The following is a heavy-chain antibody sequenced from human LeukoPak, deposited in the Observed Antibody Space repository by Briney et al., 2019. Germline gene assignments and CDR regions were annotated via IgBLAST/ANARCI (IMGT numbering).Heavy chain of an antibody. V-gene: IGHV3-7*01. Sequence: PGGSLRLSCAASGFTFSNYYMSWVRQAPGKGLEWVANIKQDGSEKYHVDSVKGRFTVSRDNAKNSLFLQMNDLRVEDTAVYYCARDYRSSSGRSIDYWGQGTPVTVSS. D-gene: IGHD6-6*01. J-gene: IGHJ4*02. CDR1: GFTFSNYY. CDR3: ARDYRSSSGRSIDY. CDR2: IKQDGSEK.